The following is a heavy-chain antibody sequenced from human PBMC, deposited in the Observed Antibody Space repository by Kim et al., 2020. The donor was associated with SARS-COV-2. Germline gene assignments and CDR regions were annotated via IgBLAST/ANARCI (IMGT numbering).Heavy chain of an antibody. CDR2: ISDTGTSI. CDR3: VRDRRETQWLGLGI. D-gene: IGHD6-19*01. CDR1: GFSFSDHY. Sequence: GGSLRLSCAASGFSFSDHYMSWVRQAPGKGLEWLSYISDTGTSIKYADSVRGRFTISRDNAESSLYLEMSSLRVEDTAVYYCVRDRRETQWLGLGIWGQGALVIVSS. V-gene: IGHV3-11*04. J-gene: IGHJ1*01.